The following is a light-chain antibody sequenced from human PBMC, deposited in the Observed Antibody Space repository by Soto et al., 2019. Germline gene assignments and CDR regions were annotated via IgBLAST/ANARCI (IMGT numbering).Light chain of an antibody. CDR3: QQRSNWPPWT. J-gene: IGKJ1*01. V-gene: IGKV3-11*01. CDR1: QSVSSY. CDR2: DAS. Sequence: IVLTQSPATLYLSPGERATLSCRASQSVSSYLAWYQQKPGQAPRLLIYDASNRATGIPARFSGSGSGTDFTLTISSLEPEDFAVYYCQQRSNWPPWTFGQGTKV.